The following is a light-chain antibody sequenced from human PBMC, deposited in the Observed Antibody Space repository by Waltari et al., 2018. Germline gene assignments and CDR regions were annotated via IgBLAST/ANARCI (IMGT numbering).Light chain of an antibody. CDR1: QTISTY. Sequence: DIQMTQSPSSLSASVGDRVTITCRASQTISTYLNWYQQKPGKAPKLLIYTASSLPNGVPSRFSGSSAGTDFTLTISSLQPEDFATYYCQQSYSTPPYTFGQGTKLEI. J-gene: IGKJ2*01. CDR2: TAS. CDR3: QQSYSTPPYT. V-gene: IGKV1-39*01.